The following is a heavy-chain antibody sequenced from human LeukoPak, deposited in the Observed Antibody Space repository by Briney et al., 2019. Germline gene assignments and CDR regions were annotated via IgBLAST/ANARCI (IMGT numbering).Heavy chain of an antibody. J-gene: IGHJ5*02. Sequence: SETLSLTCTVSGGSISSYYWSWIRQPPGKGLEWIGYIYYSGSTNYNPSLKSRVTISVDTSKNRFSLKLSSVTAADTAVYYCARSDYFGSGSYQNWFDPWGQGTLVTVSS. CDR2: IYYSGST. D-gene: IGHD3-10*01. V-gene: IGHV4-59*08. CDR1: GGSISSYY. CDR3: ARSDYFGSGSYQNWFDP.